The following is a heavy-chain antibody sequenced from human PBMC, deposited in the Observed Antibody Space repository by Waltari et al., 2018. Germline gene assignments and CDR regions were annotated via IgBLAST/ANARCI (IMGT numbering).Heavy chain of an antibody. Sequence: QLQLQESGPGLVKPSETLSLTCTVSGGSISSSNYYWGWTRQPPGKGLEWIGNIYYSGSTYYNPSLKSRVTIYIDTSKNQFSLKLSSVTAADTAVYFCARLDSRSGSYYFDYWGQGTLVTVSS. V-gene: IGHV4-39*01. CDR3: ARLDSRSGSYYFDY. CDR2: IYYSGST. D-gene: IGHD1-26*01. CDR1: GGSISSSNYY. J-gene: IGHJ4*02.